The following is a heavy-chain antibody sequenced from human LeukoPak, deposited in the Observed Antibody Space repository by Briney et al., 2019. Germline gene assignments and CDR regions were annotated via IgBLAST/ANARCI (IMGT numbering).Heavy chain of an antibody. J-gene: IGHJ4*02. D-gene: IGHD5-12*01. CDR1: GFTFTSSA. CDR3: AAVMSGYDSDY. Sequence: SVKVSSKASGFTFTSSAMQWVRPARGQRRGWIGWIVVGSGNTNYAQKFQKTVTITRDMSTSTAYMELSSLRSEDTAVYYCAAVMSGYDSDYWGQGTLVTVSS. CDR2: IVVGSGNT. V-gene: IGHV1-58*02.